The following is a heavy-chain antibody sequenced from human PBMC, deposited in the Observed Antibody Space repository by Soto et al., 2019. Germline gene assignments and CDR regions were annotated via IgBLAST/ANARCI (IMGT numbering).Heavy chain of an antibody. CDR3: ARARATIAAAAIFDC. D-gene: IGHD6-13*01. J-gene: IGHJ4*02. Sequence: QVQLQESGPGLVKPSGTLSLTCAVSGGSISTSNWWSWVRPPPGKGLEWIGEVYRTGSTNYNPSLDSRLTISVDKSKNQSSLKRTSVTAADTAVYYCARARATIAAAAIFDCWGQGTLVTVSS. CDR1: GGSISTSNW. V-gene: IGHV4-4*02. CDR2: VYRTGST.